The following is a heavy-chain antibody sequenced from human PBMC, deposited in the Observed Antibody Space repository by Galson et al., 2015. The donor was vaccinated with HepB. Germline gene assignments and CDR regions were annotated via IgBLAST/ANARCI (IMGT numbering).Heavy chain of an antibody. CDR3: AAQSREYYDFWSGPNRIAFDI. Sequence: SVKVSCKASGFTFTSSAVQWVRQARGQRLEWIGWIVVGSGNTNYAQKFQERVTITRDMSTSTAYMELSSLRSEDTAVYYCAAQSREYYDFWSGPNRIAFDIWGQGTMVTVSS. V-gene: IGHV1-58*01. D-gene: IGHD3-3*01. J-gene: IGHJ3*02. CDR1: GFTFTSSA. CDR2: IVVGSGNT.